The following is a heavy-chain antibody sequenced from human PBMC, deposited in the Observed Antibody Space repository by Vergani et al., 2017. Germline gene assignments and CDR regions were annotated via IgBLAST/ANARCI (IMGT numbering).Heavy chain of an antibody. CDR3: AADHTYYDSSGYPRGNWYFDL. CDR2: IVVGSGNT. Sequence: HMQLVQSGPEVTKPGTSVKVSCKASGFTFTSSAMQWVRQARGQRLEWIGWIVVGSGNTNYAQKFQERVTITRDMSTSTAYMELSSLRSEDTAVYYCAADHTYYDSSGYPRGNWYFDLWGRGTLVTVSS. D-gene: IGHD3-22*01. V-gene: IGHV1-58*02. J-gene: IGHJ2*01. CDR1: GFTFTSSA.